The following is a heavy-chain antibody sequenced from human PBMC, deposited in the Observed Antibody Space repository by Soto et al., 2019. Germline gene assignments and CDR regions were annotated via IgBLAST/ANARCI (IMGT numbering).Heavy chain of an antibody. J-gene: IGHJ6*02. CDR2: IYYSGST. Sequence: SETLSLTXTVSGGSISSGDYYWSWIRQPPGKGLEWIGYIYYSGSTYYNPSLKSRVTISVDTSKNQFSLKLSSVTAADTAVYYCARVSSSYLSGYYGMDVWGQGTTVTVSS. D-gene: IGHD6-13*01. CDR1: GGSISSGDYY. V-gene: IGHV4-30-4*01. CDR3: ARVSSSYLSGYYGMDV.